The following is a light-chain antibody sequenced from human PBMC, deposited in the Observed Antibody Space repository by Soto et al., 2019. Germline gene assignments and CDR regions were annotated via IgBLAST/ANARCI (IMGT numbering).Light chain of an antibody. CDR1: QSISNH. CDR3: QQSYSSPPT. CDR2: AES. V-gene: IGKV1-39*01. J-gene: IGKJ1*01. Sequence: IRMTQSPSALSASVEDVVIMTCRASQSISNHLNWYQQKPGKAPKLLIFAESSLHSGVPSRFSGSRSGQDFTITISSLQHEDFANYYCQQSYSSPPTFGQGTKVDIK.